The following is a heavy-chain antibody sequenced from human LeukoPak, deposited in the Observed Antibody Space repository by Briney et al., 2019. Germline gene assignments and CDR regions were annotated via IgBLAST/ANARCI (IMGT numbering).Heavy chain of an antibody. J-gene: IGHJ4*02. Sequence: PGGSLRLSCAASGFTFSDYYMSWIRQAPGKGLEWVSYISSSSSYTNYADSVKGRFTISRDNSKNTLYLQMNSLRAEDTAVYYCARDRTSSAADYYFDYWGQGTLVTVAS. CDR2: ISSSSSYT. D-gene: IGHD6-13*01. CDR1: GFTFSDYY. CDR3: ARDRTSSAADYYFDY. V-gene: IGHV3-11*06.